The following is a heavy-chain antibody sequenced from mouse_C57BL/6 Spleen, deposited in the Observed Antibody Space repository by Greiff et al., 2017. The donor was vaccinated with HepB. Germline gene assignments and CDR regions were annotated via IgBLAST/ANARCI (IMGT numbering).Heavy chain of an antibody. CDR3: ARSLQDY. V-gene: IGHV1-50*01. Sequence: QVQLQQPGAELVKPGASVKLSCKASGYTFTSYWMQWVKQRPGQGLEWIGEIDPSDSYTNYNQKFKGKATLTVDTSSSTAYMQLSSLTSEDSAVYYCARSLQDYWGQSTILTVSS. CDR1: GYTFTSYW. J-gene: IGHJ2*01. CDR2: IDPSDSYT.